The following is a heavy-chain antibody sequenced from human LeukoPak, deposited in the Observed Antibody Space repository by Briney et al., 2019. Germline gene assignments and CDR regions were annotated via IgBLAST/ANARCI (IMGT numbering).Heavy chain of an antibody. V-gene: IGHV3-48*03. CDR2: ISDSGDTI. J-gene: IGHJ6*02. CDR3: ATGKSNYYYFGMDV. Sequence: GGSLRLSCVASGFTFSGYEISWVRQAPGKGLEWISYISDSGDTISYADSVKGRFTVSRDNAKNSLYLQMNSLRAEDTALYYCATGKSNYYYFGMDVWGQGTTVTASS. CDR1: GFTFSGYE.